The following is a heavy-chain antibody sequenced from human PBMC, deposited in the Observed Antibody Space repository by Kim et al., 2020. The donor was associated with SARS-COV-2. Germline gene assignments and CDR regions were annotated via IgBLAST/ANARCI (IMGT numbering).Heavy chain of an antibody. J-gene: IGHJ6*02. Sequence: RVTISVDTSKNQFSLKLSSVTAADTAVYYCARQYYDFWSGQSYYYYGMDVWGQGTTVTVSS. CDR3: ARQYYDFWSGQSYYYYGMDV. V-gene: IGHV4-59*08. D-gene: IGHD3-3*01.